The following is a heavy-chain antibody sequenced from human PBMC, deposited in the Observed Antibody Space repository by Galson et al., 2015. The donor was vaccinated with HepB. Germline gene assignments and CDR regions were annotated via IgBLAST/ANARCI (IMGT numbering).Heavy chain of an antibody. CDR1: GFTFSSYG. J-gene: IGHJ6*02. CDR3: AKEWMRSGSYIQSFYRYGMPV. D-gene: IGHD1-26*01. V-gene: IGHV3-30*18. CDR2: ISYDGGNK. Sequence: SLRLSCAASGFTFSSYGMHWVRQAPGKGLEWVAVISYDGGNKYYGDSVRGRFAISRDNAQNTLHLQMNSLRGEDTGVYYCAKEWMRSGSYIQSFYRYGMPVWGQGTAVTVSS.